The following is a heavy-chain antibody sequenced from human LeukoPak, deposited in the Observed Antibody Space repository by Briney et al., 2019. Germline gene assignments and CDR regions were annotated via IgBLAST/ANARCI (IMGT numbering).Heavy chain of an antibody. CDR1: GFTFNSFA. Sequence: GGSLRLSCAASGFTFNSFAMSWVHQAPGKGLEWVSGIDESGAGTFYADSVKGRFTISRDNSKNTLFLQMNSLRAEDTAVYYCANTHDYGDYWGQGTLVTVSS. CDR3: ANTHDYGDY. J-gene: IGHJ4*02. CDR2: IDESGAGT. V-gene: IGHV3-23*01.